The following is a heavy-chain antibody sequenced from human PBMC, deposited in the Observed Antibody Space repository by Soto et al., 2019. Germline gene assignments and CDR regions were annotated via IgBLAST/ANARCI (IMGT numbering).Heavy chain of an antibody. CDR3: ARVTEPYGDRDF. CDR1: GGTFSSYT. V-gene: IGHV1-69*02. CDR2: IIPILGIA. D-gene: IGHD4-17*01. Sequence: QVQLVQSGAEVKKPGSSVKVSCKASGGTFSSYTISWLRQAPGQGLEWMGRIIPILGIANYAQKFQGRVTITADKSTSTAYMELSSLRSEDTAVYYCARVTEPYGDRDFWGQGTLVTVSS. J-gene: IGHJ4*02.